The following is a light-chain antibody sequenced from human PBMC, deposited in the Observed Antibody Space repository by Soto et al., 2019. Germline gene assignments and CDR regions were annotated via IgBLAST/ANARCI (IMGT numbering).Light chain of an antibody. Sequence: QSVLTQPPSVSAAPGQKVTISCSGNSSNIGSNDVSWYQQPPGKAPNLLIYENSQRPSGIPDRFSGSKSGTSATLGITGLQTGDEADYYCGTWDSSLIALFGTG. CDR2: ENS. CDR1: SSNIGSND. CDR3: GTWDSSLIAL. J-gene: IGLJ1*01. V-gene: IGLV1-51*02.